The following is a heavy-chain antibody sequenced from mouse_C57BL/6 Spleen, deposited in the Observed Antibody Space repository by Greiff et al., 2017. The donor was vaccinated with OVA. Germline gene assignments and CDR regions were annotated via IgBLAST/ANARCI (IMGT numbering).Heavy chain of an antibody. CDR3: ARSHNYLYAMDY. D-gene: IGHD1-3*01. CDR1: GFTFSDYG. Sequence: EVKVVESGGGLVKPGSSLKLSCAASGFTFSDYGMHWVRQAPEKGLEWVAYISSGSSTIYYADTVKGRFTISRDNAKNTLFLQMTSLRSEDTAMYYCARSHNYLYAMDYWGQGTSVTVSS. CDR2: ISSGSSTI. V-gene: IGHV5-17*01. J-gene: IGHJ4*01.